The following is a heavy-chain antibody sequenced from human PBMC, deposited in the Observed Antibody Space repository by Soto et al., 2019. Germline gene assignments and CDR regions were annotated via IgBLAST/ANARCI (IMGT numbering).Heavy chain of an antibody. CDR2: ISGGGGDT. D-gene: IGHD2-15*01. V-gene: IGHV3-23*01. Sequence: LKISCAASRFTFSTYAMSWVRQAPGKGLEWVSGISGGGGDTSYADSVRGRFTCSRDNSKNTLYLQMISLRAEDTALYYCAKSLFGGPDIWGQGTMVTVS. CDR3: AKSLFGGPDI. J-gene: IGHJ3*02. CDR1: RFTFSTYA.